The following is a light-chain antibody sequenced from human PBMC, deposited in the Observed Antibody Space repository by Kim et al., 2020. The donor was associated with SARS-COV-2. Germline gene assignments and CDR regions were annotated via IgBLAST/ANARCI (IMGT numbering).Light chain of an antibody. Sequence: IQLTQSPSTLSASVGDRVTITCRASQGISSYLAWYQQKPGKAPKLLIYAASSLQSGVPSRFSGSGSGTEFTLTISSLQPDDFATYYCQQLNSYLPFGQGTKVDIK. J-gene: IGKJ1*01. CDR1: QGISSY. CDR3: QQLNSYLP. V-gene: IGKV1-9*01. CDR2: AAS.